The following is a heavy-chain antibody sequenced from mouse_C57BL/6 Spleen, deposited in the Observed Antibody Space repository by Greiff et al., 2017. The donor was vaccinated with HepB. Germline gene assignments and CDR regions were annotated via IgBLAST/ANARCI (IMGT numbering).Heavy chain of an antibody. D-gene: IGHD2-10*02. J-gene: IGHJ2*01. CDR1: GYTFTDYN. V-gene: IGHV1-18*01. CDR2: INPNNGGT. CDR3: ARSGYGNHGESFDY. Sequence: VQLQQSGPELVKPGASVKIPCKASGYTFTDYNMDWVKQSHGKSLEWIGDINPNNGGTIYNQKFKGKATLTVDKSSSTAYMELRSLTSEDTAVYYCARSGYGNHGESFDYWGQGTTLTVSS.